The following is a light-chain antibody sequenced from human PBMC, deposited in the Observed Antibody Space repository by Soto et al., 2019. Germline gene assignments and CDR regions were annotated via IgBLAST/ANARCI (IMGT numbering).Light chain of an antibody. Sequence: DIQMTQSPSSLSASVGDRVTISCRASQTISTYLHWYQHKPGRAPRLLISDVSTLQSGVPGRFRGSGSDTEFTLTVTYLQPEDFAVYYCQQYGSSPLTFGGGTKVEI. CDR2: DVS. CDR3: QQYGSSPLT. V-gene: IGKV1-39*01. CDR1: QTISTY. J-gene: IGKJ4*01.